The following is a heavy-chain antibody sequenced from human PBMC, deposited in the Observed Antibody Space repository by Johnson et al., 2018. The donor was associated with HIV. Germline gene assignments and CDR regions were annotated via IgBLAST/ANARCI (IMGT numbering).Heavy chain of an antibody. J-gene: IGHJ3*02. CDR3: ARGGEGELPDAFDI. V-gene: IGHV3-33*01. CDR2: IWYDGSNK. D-gene: IGHD1-26*01. CDR1: GFTFSSYG. Sequence: QVQLVESGGGVVQPGRSLRLSCAASGFTFSSYGMHWVRQAPGKGLEWVAVIWYDGSNKYYADSVKGRFTISRDNSKNTLYLQMNSLRAEDTAVYYCARGGEGELPDAFDIWGQGTMVTVSS.